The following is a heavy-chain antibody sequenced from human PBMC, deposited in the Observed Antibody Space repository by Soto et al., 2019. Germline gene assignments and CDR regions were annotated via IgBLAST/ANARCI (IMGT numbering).Heavy chain of an antibody. D-gene: IGHD2-15*01. CDR3: ARVGSSYWFDP. J-gene: IGHJ5*02. CDR1: GFTFISYS. Sequence: PGGSLRLSCAASGFTFISYSMNWVRQAPGKGLEWVSSISSSSSYIYYADSVKGRFTISRDNAKNSLYLQMNSLRAEDTAVYYCARVGSSYWFDPWGQGTLVTVSS. CDR2: ISSSSSYI. V-gene: IGHV3-21*01.